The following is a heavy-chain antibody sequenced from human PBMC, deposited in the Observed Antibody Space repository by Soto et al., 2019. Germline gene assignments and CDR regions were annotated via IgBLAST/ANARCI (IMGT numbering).Heavy chain of an antibody. CDR3: ARDVGYGLIDY. J-gene: IGHJ4*02. D-gene: IGHD5-18*01. CDR1: GYTFTSYG. V-gene: IGHV1-18*01. CDR2: INAYNGNT. Sequence: QVQLVQSGAEVKKPGASVKVSCKASGYTFTSYGISWVRQAPGQGLEWMGWINAYNGNTNYAQKLQGRVTMTTDTATSTASMELRSLRADDTAVYYCARDVGYGLIDYWGQGTLVTVSS.